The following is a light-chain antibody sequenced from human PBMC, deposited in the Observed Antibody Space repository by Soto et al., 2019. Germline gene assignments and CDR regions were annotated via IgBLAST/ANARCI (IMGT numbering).Light chain of an antibody. J-gene: IGLJ2*01. CDR1: SSNIGAGYD. CDR3: QSYDSSLGGSVV. CDR2: GNS. Sequence: QPVLTQPPSVSGAPGQRVTISCTGSSSNIGAGYDVPWYQQLPGTAPKLLIYGNSKRPSGVPDRFSGSKSGTSASLAITGLQAEDEAYYSCQSYDSSLGGSVVFGAGTKLTVL. V-gene: IGLV1-40*01.